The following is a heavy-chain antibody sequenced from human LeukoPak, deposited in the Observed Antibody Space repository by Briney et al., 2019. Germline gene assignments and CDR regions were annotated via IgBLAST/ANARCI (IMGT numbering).Heavy chain of an antibody. D-gene: IGHD6-19*01. CDR2: IGTSDDT. V-gene: IGHV3-13*04. Sequence: GSLRLSCAASGFTFSSYDKHWVRQATEKGLEWVSAIGTSDDTSYLRSVNVRSTISTENDKNSLQIQMTSVRAGDKAVYYCARGPYGQWLDSWGEGTLVTVSS. CDR1: GFTFSSYD. CDR3: ARGPYGQWLDS. J-gene: IGHJ4*02.